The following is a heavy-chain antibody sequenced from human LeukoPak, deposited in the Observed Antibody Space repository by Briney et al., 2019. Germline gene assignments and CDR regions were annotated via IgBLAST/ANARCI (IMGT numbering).Heavy chain of an antibody. D-gene: IGHD3-10*01. V-gene: IGHV1-18*01. CDR2: ISAYNGNT. Sequence: ASVKVSCKASGYTFTSYGISWVRQAPGQGLEWMGWISAYNGNTNYAQKLQGRVTMTTDTSTSTAYMELRSLRSDDTAVYYCARVSDWFEELYYFDYWGQGTLVTVSS. CDR3: ARVSDWFEELYYFDY. J-gene: IGHJ4*02. CDR1: GYTFTSYG.